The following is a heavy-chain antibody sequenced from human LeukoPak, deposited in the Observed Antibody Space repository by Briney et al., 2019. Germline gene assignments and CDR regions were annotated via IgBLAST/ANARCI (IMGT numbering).Heavy chain of an antibody. CDR2: IYYSGST. V-gene: IGHV4-39*01. Sequence: SETLSLTCTVSGGSISSSSYYWGWIRQPPGKGLEWIGSIYYSGSTYYNPSLKSRVTISVDTSKNQFSLKLSSVTAADTAVYYCARQPIVVVTATRGGYYYYYGMDVWGQGTTVTVSS. CDR1: GGSISSSSYY. CDR3: ARQPIVVVTATRGGYYYYYGMDV. D-gene: IGHD2-21*02. J-gene: IGHJ6*02.